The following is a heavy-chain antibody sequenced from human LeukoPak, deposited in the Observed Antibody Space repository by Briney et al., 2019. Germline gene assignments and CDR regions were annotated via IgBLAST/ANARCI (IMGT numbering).Heavy chain of an antibody. Sequence: PGGSLRLSCAASGFTFDDYATHWVRHAPGKGLEWVSLISGDGGSTYYADSVKGRFTISRDNSKNSLYLQMNSLRTEDTALYYCAKESLGYSSSWYEGLFDYWGQGTLVTVSS. CDR2: ISGDGGST. D-gene: IGHD6-13*01. CDR3: AKESLGYSSSWYEGLFDY. V-gene: IGHV3-43*02. J-gene: IGHJ4*02. CDR1: GFTFDDYA.